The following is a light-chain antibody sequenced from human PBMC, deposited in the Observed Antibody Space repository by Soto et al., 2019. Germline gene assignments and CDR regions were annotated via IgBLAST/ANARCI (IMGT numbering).Light chain of an antibody. Sequence: DIQMTQYTYTLSASVGDSVTITCRASQSVSDWLAWYQQKPGKAPKLLISDVSSLESGVPFRFSGSGSETDFTLTISSLHPEDFATYYCQLSYSPPLTFGQGAKVDIK. CDR2: DVS. V-gene: IGKV1-5*01. CDR3: QLSYSPPLT. CDR1: QSVSDW. J-gene: IGKJ1*01.